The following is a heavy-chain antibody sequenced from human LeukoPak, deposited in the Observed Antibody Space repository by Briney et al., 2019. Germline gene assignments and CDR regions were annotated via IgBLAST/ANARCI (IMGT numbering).Heavy chain of an antibody. J-gene: IGHJ4*02. CDR1: GFTFGDYG. Sequence: PGGSLRPSCTASGFTFGDYGMTWVRQAPGKGLEWVGFIRSKAYGGTTEYAASVKGRFTISRDDSKRIAYLQMNSLKNEDTAVYYCTRDQYCTGGSCFLDYWGQGTLVTVSS. D-gene: IGHD2-15*01. V-gene: IGHV3-49*04. CDR2: IRSKAYGGTT. CDR3: TRDQYCTGGSCFLDY.